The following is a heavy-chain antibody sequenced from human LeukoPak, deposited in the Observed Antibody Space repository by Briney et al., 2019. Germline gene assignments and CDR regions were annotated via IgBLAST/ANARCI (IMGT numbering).Heavy chain of an antibody. CDR3: ARDTATSTSWYRSAFDI. V-gene: IGHV1-18*01. CDR2: ISPYNGNT. J-gene: IGHJ3*02. D-gene: IGHD2-2*01. Sequence: ASVKVSCKASGYTFTSYGINWVRQAPGQGLEWMGWISPYNGNTNYAQNLQGRVTMTTDTSTSTAYMEVRSLRSDDTALYYCARDTATSTSWYRSAFDIWSQGTMVTVSS. CDR1: GYTFTSYG.